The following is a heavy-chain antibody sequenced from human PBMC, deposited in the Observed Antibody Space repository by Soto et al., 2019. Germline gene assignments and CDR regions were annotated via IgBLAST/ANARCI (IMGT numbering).Heavy chain of an antibody. Sequence: GGSLRLSWAPSGFTFSSYWMSWVRQAPGKGLEWVANIKQDGSEKYYVDSVQGRFTISRDNAKNSLYLQMNGLRAEDTAVYYCATDLEYSSFIEPTFDYWGQGTLVTVSS. D-gene: IGHD6-6*01. V-gene: IGHV3-7*03. CDR2: IKQDGSEK. J-gene: IGHJ4*02. CDR1: GFTFSSYW. CDR3: ATDLEYSSFIEPTFDY.